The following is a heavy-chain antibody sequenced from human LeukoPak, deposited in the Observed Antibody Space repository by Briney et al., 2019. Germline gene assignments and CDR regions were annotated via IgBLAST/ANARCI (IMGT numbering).Heavy chain of an antibody. Sequence: ASVKVSCKASGGTFSSYAISWVRQAPGQGLEWMGGIIPIFGTANYAQKFQGRVTITTDESTSTAYMELSSLRSEDTAVYYCASSGRGVHDAFDIWGQGTMVTVSS. CDR2: IIPIFGTA. J-gene: IGHJ3*02. V-gene: IGHV1-69*05. CDR3: ASSGRGVHDAFDI. CDR1: GGTFSSYA. D-gene: IGHD2-15*01.